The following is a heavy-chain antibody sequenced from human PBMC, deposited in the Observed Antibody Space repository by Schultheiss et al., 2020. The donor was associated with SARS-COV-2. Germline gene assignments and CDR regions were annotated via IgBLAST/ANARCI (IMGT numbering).Heavy chain of an antibody. J-gene: IGHJ4*02. CDR3: AREKAVAGIEYFDY. Sequence: SVKVSCKASGFTFTSSAMQWVRQARGQRLEWIGWIVVGSGNTNYAQRFQGRLTITRDMSTSTAYMELSSLRSDDTAVYYCAREKAVAGIEYFDYWGQGTLVTVSS. CDR1: GFTFTSSA. CDR2: IVVGSGNT. V-gene: IGHV1-58*02. D-gene: IGHD6-19*01.